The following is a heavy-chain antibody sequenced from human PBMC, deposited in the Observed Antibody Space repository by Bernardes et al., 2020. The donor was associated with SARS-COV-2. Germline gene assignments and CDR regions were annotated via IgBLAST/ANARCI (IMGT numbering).Heavy chain of an antibody. CDR1: GGSIGSYF. CDR3: ARGLYFGELSLDF. Sequence: SEPLSLTCIFSGGSIGSYFWSWIRQSPGKGLEWIAFIHSSGDTNYNPSLKSRVTISVDMSKNQFSLRLNSVTAADTAVYYCARGLYFGELSLDFWGQGSLVTVSS. V-gene: IGHV4-59*01. CDR2: IHSSGDT. J-gene: IGHJ4*02. D-gene: IGHD3-10*01.